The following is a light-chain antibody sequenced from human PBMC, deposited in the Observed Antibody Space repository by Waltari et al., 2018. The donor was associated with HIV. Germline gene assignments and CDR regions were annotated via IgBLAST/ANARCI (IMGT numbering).Light chain of an antibody. CDR1: QGVTRN. J-gene: IGKJ1*01. Sequence: EIVMTQSPATLSVSPGERATLSCSASQGVTRNVAWYQQKPGQAPRLLIYGASAKASGVPDTFSGSGSGTDVTLTISSLQPEDLAVYYCQQYEKWPGTFGQGTKVDIK. CDR3: QQYEKWPGT. CDR2: GAS. V-gene: IGKV3-15*01.